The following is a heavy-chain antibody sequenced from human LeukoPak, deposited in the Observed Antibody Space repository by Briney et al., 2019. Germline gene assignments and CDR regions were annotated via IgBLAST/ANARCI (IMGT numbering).Heavy chain of an antibody. CDR1: GFTFSSYA. D-gene: IGHD2-15*01. J-gene: IGHJ4*02. CDR2: ISSSGGST. CDR3: ATLQSPYCSGGSCSRHY. V-gene: IGHV3-23*01. Sequence: GGSLRLSCAASGFTFSSYAMSWVRQGPGKGLERVSAISSSGGSTYYADSVKGRFTISRDNSKNTLYLQMNSLRAEDTAVYYCATLQSPYCSGGSCSRHYWGQGTLVTVSS.